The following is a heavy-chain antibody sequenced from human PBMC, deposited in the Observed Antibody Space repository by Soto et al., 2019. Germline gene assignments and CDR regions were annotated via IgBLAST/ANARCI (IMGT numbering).Heavy chain of an antibody. CDR2: ISAYNGNT. CDR3: AITTGTNYYYYDMDV. Sequence: QVQLVQSGAEVKKPGASVKVSCKASGYTFTSYGISWVRQAPGQGLEWMGWISAYNGNTNYAQKPQGRVTMTTDTSTSTANMELRRLRSDDTAVYYCAITTGTNYYYYDMDVWGQGTTVTVSS. CDR1: GYTFTSYG. D-gene: IGHD1-1*01. V-gene: IGHV1-18*04. J-gene: IGHJ6*02.